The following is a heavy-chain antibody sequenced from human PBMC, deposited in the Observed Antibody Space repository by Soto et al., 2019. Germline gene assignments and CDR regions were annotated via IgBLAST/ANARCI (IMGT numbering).Heavy chain of an antibody. CDR2: IRSKANSYAT. CDR3: TRQGVQGATTDY. J-gene: IGHJ4*02. D-gene: IGHD1-26*01. V-gene: IGHV3-73*01. CDR1: GFTFSGSA. Sequence: GGSLRLSCAASGFTFSGSAMHWVRQASGKGLEWVGRIRSKANSYATAYAASVKGRFTISRDDSKNTAYLQMNSLKTEDTAVYYGTRQGVQGATTDYWGQGTLVTVSS.